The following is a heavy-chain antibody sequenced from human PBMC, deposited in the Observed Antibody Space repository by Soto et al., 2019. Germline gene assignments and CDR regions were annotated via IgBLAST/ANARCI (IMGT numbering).Heavy chain of an antibody. CDR1: GGSISSSNW. J-gene: IGHJ6*02. CDR2: IYHSGST. CDR3: AREQPPPVAGNYYYYGMDV. V-gene: IGHV4-4*02. D-gene: IGHD6-19*01. Sequence: SETLSLTCAVSGGSISSSNWWSWVRQPPGKGLEWIGEIYHSGSTNYNPSLKSRVTISVDKSKNQFSLKLSSVTAADTAVYYCAREQPPPVAGNYYYYGMDVWGQGTTVTVSS.